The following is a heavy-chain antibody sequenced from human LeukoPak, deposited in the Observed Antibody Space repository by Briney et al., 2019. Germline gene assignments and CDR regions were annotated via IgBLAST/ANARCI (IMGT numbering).Heavy chain of an antibody. V-gene: IGHV4-39*07. J-gene: IGHJ4*02. CDR2: INHSGST. Sequence: SETLSLTCTVSGGSISSGDYYWSWIRQPPGKGLEWIGEINHSGSTNYNPSLKSRVTISVDTSKNQFSLKLSSVTAADTAVYYCARPNSLSYGDWGYWGQGTLVTVSS. CDR3: ARPNSLSYGDWGY. CDR1: GGSISSGDYY. D-gene: IGHD4-17*01.